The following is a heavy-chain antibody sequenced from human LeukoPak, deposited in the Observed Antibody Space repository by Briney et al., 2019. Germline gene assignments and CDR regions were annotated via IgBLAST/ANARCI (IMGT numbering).Heavy chain of an antibody. Sequence: PSETLSLTCTVSGGSISSYYWSWIRQPPGKGLEWIGYIYYSGSTNYNPSLKSRVTISVDKSKNQFSLKLSSVTAADTAVYFCARGFRGDNFDYWGQGTLVTVSS. V-gene: IGHV4-59*08. D-gene: IGHD7-27*01. CDR3: ARGFRGDNFDY. J-gene: IGHJ4*02. CDR2: IYYSGST. CDR1: GGSISSYY.